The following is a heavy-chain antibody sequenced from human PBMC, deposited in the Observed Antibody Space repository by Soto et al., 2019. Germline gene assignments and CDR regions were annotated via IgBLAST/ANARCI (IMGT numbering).Heavy chain of an antibody. CDR1: GFTFNDYS. J-gene: IGHJ6*02. CDR3: VRPGPVFEVHYYGMDL. Sequence: NPGGSLRLSCEASGFTFNDYSMDWVRQAPEKGLEWVSSISSSGTYIYYADSVKGRFAISRDNANNVMYLQMDTLRAEDTAVSYCVRPGPVFEVHYYGMDLWGQGTTVTVSS. CDR2: ISSSGTYI. D-gene: IGHD2-21*01. V-gene: IGHV3-21*01.